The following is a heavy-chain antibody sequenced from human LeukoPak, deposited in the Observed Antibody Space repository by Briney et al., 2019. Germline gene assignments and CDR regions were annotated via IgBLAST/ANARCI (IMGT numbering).Heavy chain of an antibody. CDR2: ISSSSSTI. D-gene: IGHD3-9*01. CDR3: ARDGIRYFDWFGY. Sequence: GGSLRLSCAASGFTFSSYSMNWVRQAPGKGLEWVSYISSSSSTIYYADSVKGRFTISRDNAKNSLYLQMNSLRAEDTAVFFRARDGIRYFDWFGYWGQGTLVTVSS. CDR1: GFTFSSYS. V-gene: IGHV3-48*01. J-gene: IGHJ4*02.